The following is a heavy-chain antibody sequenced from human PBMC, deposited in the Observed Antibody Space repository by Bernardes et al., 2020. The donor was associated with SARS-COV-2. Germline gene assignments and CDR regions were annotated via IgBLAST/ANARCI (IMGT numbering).Heavy chain of an antibody. V-gene: IGHV1-18*04. Sequence: EQVPRKASGYTFTTYGISWVRQAPGQGLAWMGWISAYNGNTTYAQKLQGRVTMTTDTSTSTAYMELRSLRSDDTAVYYCARTHCAGGVCYSFAGMDVWGQGTTVTVS. D-gene: IGHD2-8*02. CDR1: GYTFTTYG. J-gene: IGHJ6*02. CDR2: ISAYNGNT. CDR3: ARTHCAGGVCYSFAGMDV.